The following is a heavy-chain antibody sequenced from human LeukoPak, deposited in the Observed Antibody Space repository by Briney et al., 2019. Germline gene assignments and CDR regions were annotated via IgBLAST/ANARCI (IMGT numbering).Heavy chain of an antibody. CDR2: IYYSGST. CDR1: GGSISDNY. Sequence: SETLSLTCTVSGGSISDNYWSWIRQPPGKGLEWIGYIYYSGSTNYNPSLKSRVTISVDTSKNQFSLKLSSVTAADTAVYYCARDIGFWSGYSNWFDPWGQGTLVTVSS. J-gene: IGHJ5*02. V-gene: IGHV4-59*01. D-gene: IGHD3-3*01. CDR3: ARDIGFWSGYSNWFDP.